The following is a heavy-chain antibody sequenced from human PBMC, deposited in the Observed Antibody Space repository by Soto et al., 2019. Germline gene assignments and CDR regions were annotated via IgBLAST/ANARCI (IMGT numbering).Heavy chain of an antibody. V-gene: IGHV2-5*02. CDR2: IYWDDDK. CDR1: GFSLTTSGVG. CDR3: AHRTTTVTWWFDP. Sequence: QITLKESGPTLVKPTQTLTLTCTFPGFSLTTSGVGVGWIRQPPGKALEWLALIYWDDDKPYSPSLKSRLTLTKDTYKNQLVLTMTNMAPADTATYVCAHRTTTVTWWFDPWGQGALVTVSP. J-gene: IGHJ5*02. D-gene: IGHD4-17*01.